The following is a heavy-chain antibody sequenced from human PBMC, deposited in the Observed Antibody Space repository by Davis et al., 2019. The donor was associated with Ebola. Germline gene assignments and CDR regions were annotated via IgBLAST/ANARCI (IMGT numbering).Heavy chain of an antibody. CDR1: GGSFSGFF. D-gene: IGHD3-22*01. CDR3: ARVQVGVLD. Sequence: MPGGSLRLSCAVYGGSFSGFFWSWFRQPPGKGLEWIGEINHSGNTHYNPSLKSRVAISVDASKNQFSLKLSSVTAADTAMYYCARVQVGVLDWGQGNLVTVSS. J-gene: IGHJ4*02. CDR2: INHSGNT. V-gene: IGHV4-34*01.